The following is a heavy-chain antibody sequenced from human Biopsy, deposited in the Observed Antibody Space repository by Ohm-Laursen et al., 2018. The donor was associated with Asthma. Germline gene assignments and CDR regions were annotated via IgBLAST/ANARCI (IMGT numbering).Heavy chain of an antibody. J-gene: IGHJ4*02. CDR2: ISDYLENP. V-gene: IGHV1-18*04. CDR3: ARTYCTLNTCYASFDH. Sequence: ASVKVSCKASGYSFGLNGMSWVRQRPGQGLEWMGWISDYLENPNYAQKFQGRVNMTDDRSTNTACMELKSLRTDDTAVYFCARTYCTLNTCYASFDHWGQGTLVAVSS. D-gene: IGHD2-2*01. CDR1: GYSFGLNG.